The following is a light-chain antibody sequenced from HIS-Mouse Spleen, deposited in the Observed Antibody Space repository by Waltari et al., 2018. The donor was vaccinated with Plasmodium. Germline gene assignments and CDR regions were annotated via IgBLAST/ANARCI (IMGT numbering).Light chain of an antibody. CDR2: AAS. V-gene: IGKV1-6*01. CDR1: QGIRND. CDR3: LQDYNYPYT. Sequence: AIQMTQSPSSLSASVVDRVTITCRASQGIRNDLGWYQQKPGKAAKLLISAASSLQSGVPSRFSGSGSGTDFTLTISSLQPEDFATYYCLQDYNYPYTFGQGTKLEIK. J-gene: IGKJ2*01.